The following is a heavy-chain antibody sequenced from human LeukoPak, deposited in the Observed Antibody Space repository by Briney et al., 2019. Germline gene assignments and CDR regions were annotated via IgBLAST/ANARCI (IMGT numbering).Heavy chain of an antibody. CDR2: IKQDGSQI. V-gene: IGHV3-7*01. J-gene: IGHJ4*02. Sequence: GGSLRLSCATSGFTFSSYWMSWVRRAPGKGLEWVANIKQDGSQIFYVDSVKGRFTISRDNAKNSLYLQMNSLRVDDTAVYYCARDRGYSTFDYWGQGTLVTVSS. CDR3: ARDRGYSTFDY. D-gene: IGHD4-23*01. CDR1: GFTFSSYW.